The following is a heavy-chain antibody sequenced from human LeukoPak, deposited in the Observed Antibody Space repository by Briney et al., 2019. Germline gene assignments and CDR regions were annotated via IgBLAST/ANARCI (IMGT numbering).Heavy chain of an antibody. D-gene: IGHD3-3*02. CDR1: GFTFNVYA. Sequence: GGSLRLSCAASGFTFNVYAMYWVRQAPGRGLEWVSSIGTPDSTHYANSVKGRFTTSRDDSKNTVFLQMNSLRAEDSATYYCAKDRENGNGIWDGFDVWGQGTVVTVSS. V-gene: IGHV3-23*01. CDR3: AKDRENGNGIWDGFDV. J-gene: IGHJ3*01. CDR2: IGTPDST.